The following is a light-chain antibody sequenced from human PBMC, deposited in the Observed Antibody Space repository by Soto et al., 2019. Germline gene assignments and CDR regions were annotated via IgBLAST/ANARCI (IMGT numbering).Light chain of an antibody. CDR1: QSVSSY. CDR2: HAS. Sequence: EIVMTQSPATVSVSPGDTATLSCRASQSVSSYLAWYQQKPGQAPRLLIYHASNRATGIPARFSGSGAETEFTLTISGLQSEDSAVDFCQQYNNSTFSFGQGTRLEIK. V-gene: IGKV3-15*01. CDR3: QQYNNSTFS. J-gene: IGKJ5*01.